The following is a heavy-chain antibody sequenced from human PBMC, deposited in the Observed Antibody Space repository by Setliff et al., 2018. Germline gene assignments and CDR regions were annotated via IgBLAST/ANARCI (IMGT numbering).Heavy chain of an antibody. D-gene: IGHD5-12*01. CDR1: GYTFTGYY. CDR2: INPNNGDT. CDR3: ARQPMDTIMVTFDY. J-gene: IGHJ4*02. V-gene: IGHV1-2*02. Sequence: ASVKVSCKASGYTFTGYYFHWVRQAPGQGLEWMGWINPNNGDTKSAQKFQGRLTMTRDTSISTAYMELSNLRSDDTAVYYCARQPMDTIMVTFDYWGQGILVTVSS.